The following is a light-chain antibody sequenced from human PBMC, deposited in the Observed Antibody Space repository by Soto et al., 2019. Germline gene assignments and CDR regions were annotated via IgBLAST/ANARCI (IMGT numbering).Light chain of an antibody. Sequence: QSALTQPASVSGSPGQSITISCTGTSSDVGSYNLVSWYQQHPGKAPKLMIYEGSKRPSGVSNRFSGSKSGNTASLTISGLQAEDEADYYCSSCTSGNTVVFGGGTQLTVL. CDR1: SSDVGSYNL. J-gene: IGLJ2*01. CDR2: EGS. V-gene: IGLV2-14*02. CDR3: SSCTSGNTVV.